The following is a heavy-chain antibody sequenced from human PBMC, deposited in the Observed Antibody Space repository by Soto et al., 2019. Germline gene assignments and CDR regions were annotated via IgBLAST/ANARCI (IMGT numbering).Heavy chain of an antibody. CDR3: ARDSHYYGSGSYSADYYYYGVDV. D-gene: IGHD3-10*01. J-gene: IGHJ6*02. CDR2: INPNSGGT. CDR1: GYTFTGYY. Sequence: GASVKVSCKASGYTFTGYYMHWVRQAPGQGLEWMGWINPNSGGTNYAQKFQGWVTMTRDTSISTAYMELSRLRSDDTAVYYCARDSHYYGSGSYSADYYYYGVDVWGQGTTVTVSS. V-gene: IGHV1-2*04.